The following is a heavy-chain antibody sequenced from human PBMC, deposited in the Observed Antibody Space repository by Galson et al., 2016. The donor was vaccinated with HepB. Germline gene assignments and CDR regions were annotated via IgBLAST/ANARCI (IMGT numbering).Heavy chain of an antibody. J-gene: IGHJ4*02. D-gene: IGHD3-10*01. CDR3: ARSGGGAPLGGFLDS. V-gene: IGHV3-66*01. Sequence: SLRLSCAASGFSVSDTYMTWVRQAPGKGLEWVSIIYPGGNTYYADSVKGRFTISGDNSKNTLSLQMNSLRAEDTAVYYCARSGGGAPLGGFLDSWGQGTLVTVSS. CDR1: GFSVSDTY. CDR2: IYPGGNT.